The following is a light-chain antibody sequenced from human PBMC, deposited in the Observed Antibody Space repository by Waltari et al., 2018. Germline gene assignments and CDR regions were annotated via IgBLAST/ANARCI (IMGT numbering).Light chain of an antibody. Sequence: EIVLTQSPGTLSLSPGERATPSCRASQSVTTSSLAWYQQKPGQAPRLLIYGASSRATDIPDRFGGSGSGRDFTLTISRLEPEDFAVYYCQQYGSSTWTFGQGTKVEVK. CDR1: QSVTTSS. V-gene: IGKV3-20*01. CDR2: GAS. CDR3: QQYGSSTWT. J-gene: IGKJ1*01.